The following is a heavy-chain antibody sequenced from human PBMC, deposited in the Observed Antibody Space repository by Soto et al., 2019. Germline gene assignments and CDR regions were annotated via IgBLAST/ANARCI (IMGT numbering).Heavy chain of an antibody. J-gene: IGHJ4*02. Sequence: ASVKVSFKASGVMIYRSAINGVRQAPGQGLEWMGGIVPMNGSPKYAQEFLGRVTISADASATTAYMDLSGLKSEDTAAYYCSLAPNWPYQLHRSWGRGTQVTVSS. CDR2: IVPMNGSP. V-gene: IGHV1-69*13. CDR1: GVMIYRSA. CDR3: SLAPNWPYQLHRS. D-gene: IGHD2-2*01.